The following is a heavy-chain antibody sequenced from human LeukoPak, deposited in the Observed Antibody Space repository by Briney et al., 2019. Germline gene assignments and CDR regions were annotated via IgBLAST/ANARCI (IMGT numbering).Heavy chain of an antibody. Sequence: QAGGSLRLSCAASEFIFSNYGMHWVRQAPGKGLEWVAGISHDGTNKYFADSVKGRFTISRDNSKNTLFLQIDSLRAEDTAVYYCAKGHERVGRYNYFDYWGQGTLVTVSS. V-gene: IGHV3-30*18. CDR2: ISHDGTNK. J-gene: IGHJ4*02. CDR3: AKGHERVGRYNYFDY. D-gene: IGHD5-24*01. CDR1: EFIFSNYG.